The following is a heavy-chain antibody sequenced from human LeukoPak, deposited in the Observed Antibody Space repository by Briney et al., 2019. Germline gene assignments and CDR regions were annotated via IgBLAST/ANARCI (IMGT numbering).Heavy chain of an antibody. CDR2: MNPNSGNT. D-gene: IGHD3-9*01. J-gene: IGHJ5*02. V-gene: IGHV1-8*01. Sequence: ASVKVSCKASGYTFTSYDINWARQATGQGLEWMGWMNPNSGNTGYAQKFQGRVTMTRNTSISTAYMELSSLRSEDTAVYYCARTYYDILTGYLGFDPWGQGTLVTVSS. CDR1: GYTFTSYD. CDR3: ARTYYDILTGYLGFDP.